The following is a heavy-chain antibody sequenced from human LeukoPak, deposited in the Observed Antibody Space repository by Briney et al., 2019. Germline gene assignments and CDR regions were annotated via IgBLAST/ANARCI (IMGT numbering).Heavy chain of an antibody. CDR2: IKQDGSDK. CDR1: GFTFNTYW. D-gene: IGHD2-8*02. CDR3: ARGNWWVGAAQYCDY. J-gene: IGHJ4*02. Sequence: GGSLRLSCAASGFTFNTYWMNWVRQAPGKGLEWVANIKQDGSDKYYAESVKGRFTISKDNAKSSLYLQMDSLRAEGTAVYFCARGNWWVGAAQYCDYWGRGTLVTVSS. V-gene: IGHV3-7*01.